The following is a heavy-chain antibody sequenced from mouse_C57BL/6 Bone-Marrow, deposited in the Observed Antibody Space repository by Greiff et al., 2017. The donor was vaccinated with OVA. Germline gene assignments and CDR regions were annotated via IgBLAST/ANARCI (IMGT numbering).Heavy chain of an antibody. V-gene: IGHV5-9-1*02. Sequence: EVMLVESGEGLVKPGGSLKLSCAASGFTFSSYAMSWVRQTPEKRLEWVAYISSGGDYIYYADTVKGRFTISRDNARNTLYLQMSSLKSEDTAMYYCTGDRGLDSSARYYYAMDYWGQGTSVTVSS. D-gene: IGHD3-2*02. CDR3: TGDRGLDSSARYYYAMDY. CDR2: ISSGGDYI. J-gene: IGHJ4*01. CDR1: GFTFSSYA.